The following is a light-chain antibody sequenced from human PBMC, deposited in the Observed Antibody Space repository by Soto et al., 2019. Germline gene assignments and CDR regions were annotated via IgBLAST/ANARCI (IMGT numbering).Light chain of an antibody. CDR2: EVS. CDR1: SSDVGTYNL. V-gene: IGLV2-23*02. CDR3: CSYAGSVTSVV. J-gene: IGLJ2*01. Sequence: QSALTQPASVSGSPGQSIAISCTGTSSDVGTYNLVSWYQQHPGKAPKFIIYEVSQRPSGVSSRFSGSKSGNTASLTISGLQAEDEADYYCCSYAGSVTSVVFGGGTKVNVL.